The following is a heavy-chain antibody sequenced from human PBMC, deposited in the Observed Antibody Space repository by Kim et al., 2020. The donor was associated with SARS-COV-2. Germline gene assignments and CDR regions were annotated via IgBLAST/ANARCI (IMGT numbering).Heavy chain of an antibody. D-gene: IGHD6-13*01. Sequence: GGSLRLSCAASGFTFSNYAMNWVRQAPGKGLEWVSIISGRGTSTYYADSVKGRFTISRDKNTLSLQMNSLRAEDTALYYCAKDRGASSSWYDGAIDIWGQGTMVTVSS. V-gene: IGHV3-23*01. CDR1: GFTFSNYA. CDR3: AKDRGASSSWYDGAIDI. CDR2: ISGRGTST. J-gene: IGHJ3*02.